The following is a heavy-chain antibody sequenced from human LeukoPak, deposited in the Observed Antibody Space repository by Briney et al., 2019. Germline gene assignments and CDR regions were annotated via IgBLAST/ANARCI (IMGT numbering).Heavy chain of an antibody. CDR3: ATDGAGFDT. V-gene: IGHV3-48*03. Sequence: SGGSLRLSCAASGFPFRSFEMNWVRQAPGKGLEWLSYINIGGTNTHYADSVKGRFTISRDNAKKSLYLEMTNLRAEDTAVYYCATDGAGFDTWGHGVLVTVSS. CDR2: INIGGTNT. CDR1: GFPFRSFE. J-gene: IGHJ5*01.